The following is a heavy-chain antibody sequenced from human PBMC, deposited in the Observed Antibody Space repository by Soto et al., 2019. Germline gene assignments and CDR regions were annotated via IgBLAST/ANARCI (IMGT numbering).Heavy chain of an antibody. D-gene: IGHD3-22*01. CDR3: ARGPYDSSDTDAFDI. CDR2: IIPIFGTA. J-gene: IGHJ3*02. V-gene: IGHV1-69*13. CDR1: GYTFTSYG. Sequence: ASVKVSCKASGYTFTSYGISWVRQAPGQGLEWMGGIIPIFGTANYAQKFQGRVTITADESTSTAYMELSSLRSEDTAVYYCARGPYDSSDTDAFDIWGQGTLVTVSS.